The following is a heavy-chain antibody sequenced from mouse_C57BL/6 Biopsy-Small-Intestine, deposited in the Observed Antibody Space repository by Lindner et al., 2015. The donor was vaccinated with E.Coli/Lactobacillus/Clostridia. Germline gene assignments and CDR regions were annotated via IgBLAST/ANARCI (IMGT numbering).Heavy chain of an antibody. Sequence: VQLQESGPELVKPGASVKMSCKASGYTFTDYNMHWVKQSHGKSLEWIGYINPNNGDTNYNQKFKGKATLTVNKSSSTAYMELRSLTSEDSTVYYCTRWDYYGSSYFDVWGTGTTVTVSS. D-gene: IGHD1-1*01. CDR2: INPNNGDT. V-gene: IGHV1-22*01. J-gene: IGHJ1*03. CDR3: TRWDYYGSSYFDV. CDR1: GYTFTDYN.